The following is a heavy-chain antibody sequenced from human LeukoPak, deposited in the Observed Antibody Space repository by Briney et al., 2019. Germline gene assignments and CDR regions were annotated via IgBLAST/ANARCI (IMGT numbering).Heavy chain of an antibody. J-gene: IGHJ4*02. CDR3: AIQRGRDWVWRDPFDY. CDR1: GFTFDDYA. D-gene: IGHD1-26*01. CDR2: ISWNSGSI. Sequence: PGRSLRLSCAASGFTFDDYAMHWVRQAPGKGLEWVSGISWNSGSIGYADSVKGRFTISRDNAKNSLYLQMNSLRAEDTALYYCAIQRGRDWVWRDPFDYWGQGTLVTVSS. V-gene: IGHV3-9*01.